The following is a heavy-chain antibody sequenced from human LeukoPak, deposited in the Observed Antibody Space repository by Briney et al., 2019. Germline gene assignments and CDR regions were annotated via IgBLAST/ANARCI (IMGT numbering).Heavy chain of an antibody. CDR3: STTYYYDSSEGY. CDR1: GFTFSNAW. CDR2: IKSKTDGGTT. J-gene: IGHJ4*02. V-gene: IGHV3-15*07. Sequence: GGSLRLSCAASGFTFSNAWMNWVRQAPGKGLEWVGRIKSKTDGGTTDYAAPVKGRSTISRDDSKNTLYLQMNSLKTEDTAVYYCSTTYYYDSSEGYWGQGTLVTVSS. D-gene: IGHD3-22*01.